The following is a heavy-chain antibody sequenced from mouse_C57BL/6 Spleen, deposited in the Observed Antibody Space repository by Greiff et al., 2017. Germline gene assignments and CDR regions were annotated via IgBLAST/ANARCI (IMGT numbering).Heavy chain of an antibody. CDR1: GYTFTSYW. J-gene: IGHJ4*01. Sequence: QVQLQQSGAELVKPGASVKLSCKASGYTFTSYWMDWVKQRPGQGLEWIGMIYPRSGSTNYNEQFQSKATLTADKSSNTAYMQLSRLTSEDSAVSARAKRCYKDSGAYAMDYWGQGTSVTVSS. CDR2: IYPRSGST. D-gene: IGHD2-12*01. V-gene: IGHV1-64*01. CDR3: AKRCYKDSGAYAMDY.